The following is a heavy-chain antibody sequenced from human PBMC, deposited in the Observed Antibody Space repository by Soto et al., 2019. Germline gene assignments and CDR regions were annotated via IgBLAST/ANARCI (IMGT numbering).Heavy chain of an antibody. D-gene: IGHD4-17*01. J-gene: IGHJ6*02. CDR1: GFTFDSYG. CDR2: ISYDARDT. Sequence: GGSLRLSCAASGFTFDSYGIRWARQAPGKGLEWVAAISYDARDTYYADSVKGRFTISRDNSKNTLFLQMASRMAEDTAVYLCPKDLATTVTVVVFQHYNYYYGVDFWGQGITVTVSS. CDR3: PKDLATTVTVVVFQHYNYYYGVDF. V-gene: IGHV3-30*18.